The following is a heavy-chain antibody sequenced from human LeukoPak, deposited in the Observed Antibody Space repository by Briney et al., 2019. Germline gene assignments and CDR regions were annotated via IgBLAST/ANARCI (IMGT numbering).Heavy chain of an antibody. CDR2: IAYTGT. CDR3: ANRFFSEF. D-gene: IGHD3-10*01. Sequence: GGSLRLSCAASGFKFDDYGMSWVRQAPGKGLEWVSSIAYTGTHYADSVKGRFIVSRDDSKSMLFLQMNSLRAEDTAVYFCANRFFSEFWGQGILVTVSS. CDR1: GFKFDDYG. J-gene: IGHJ4*02. V-gene: IGHV3-23*01.